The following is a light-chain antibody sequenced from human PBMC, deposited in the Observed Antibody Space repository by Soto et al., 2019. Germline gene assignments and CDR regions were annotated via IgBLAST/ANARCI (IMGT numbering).Light chain of an antibody. Sequence: QAVVTQPPSVSAAPGQRVTISCSGSSSNIGNNYVSWYQHLPGTAPNLLIYDNDRRPSGIPDRFSASKSDTSATLDITGLQTGDEADYYCGAWDSSLSVVMFGGGTKVTVL. CDR3: GAWDSSLSVVM. CDR1: SSNIGNNY. V-gene: IGLV1-51*01. CDR2: DND. J-gene: IGLJ3*02.